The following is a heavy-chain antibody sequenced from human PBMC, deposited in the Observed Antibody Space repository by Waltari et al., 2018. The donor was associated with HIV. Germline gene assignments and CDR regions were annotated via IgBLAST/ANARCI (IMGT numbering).Heavy chain of an antibody. V-gene: IGHV4-31*03. D-gene: IGHD5-18*01. J-gene: IGHJ6*02. Sequence: QVQLQESGPGLVRPPQTLSLTCTVSGGSIGIGPYYWSWNRQHPGKGLEWIGYIYDSGYTFYNPTLKSRVAMSVETSKNQFSLRLNSVTAADTAVYYCARGWDTARVAGDYFGMDVWGQGTTVTVSS. CDR2: IYDSGYT. CDR3: ARGWDTARVAGDYFGMDV. CDR1: GGSIGIGPYY.